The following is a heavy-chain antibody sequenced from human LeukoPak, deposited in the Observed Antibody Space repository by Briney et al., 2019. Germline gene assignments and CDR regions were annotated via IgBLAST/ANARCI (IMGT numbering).Heavy chain of an antibody. J-gene: IGHJ4*02. Sequence: PSETLSLTCTVSGGSISSYYWSWIRQPAGKGLEWIGRIYTSGSTNYNPSLKSRVTMSVDTSKNQFSLKLSSVTAADTAVYYCAREGGALRYPSYFDYWGQGTLVTVSS. D-gene: IGHD3-9*01. CDR1: GGSISSYY. V-gene: IGHV4-4*07. CDR2: IYTSGST. CDR3: AREGGALRYPSYFDY.